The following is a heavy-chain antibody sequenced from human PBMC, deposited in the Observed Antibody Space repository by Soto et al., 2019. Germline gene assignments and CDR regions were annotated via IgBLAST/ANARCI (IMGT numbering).Heavy chain of an antibody. Sequence: EVQLLESGGGLVQPGGSLRLSCAASGFTFSSYAMSWVPQAPGKGLKWVPAISGSGGTTYYADSVKGRFTISRDNSKNSLYLEMNSLRAEDTAVYYCAKERARYCSGGSCRDAFDIWGQGTMVTVSS. CDR2: ISGSGGTT. V-gene: IGHV3-23*01. D-gene: IGHD2-15*01. CDR3: AKERARYCSGGSCRDAFDI. CDR1: GFTFSSYA. J-gene: IGHJ3*02.